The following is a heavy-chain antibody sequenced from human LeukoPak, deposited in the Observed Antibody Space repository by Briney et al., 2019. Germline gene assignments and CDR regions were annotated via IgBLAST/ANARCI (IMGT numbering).Heavy chain of an antibody. CDR3: ARSTSGSYFWADK. J-gene: IGHJ4*02. Sequence: SETLSLTCTVSGGSISNYYWSWIRQPPGKGLEWIGYIYYSGSTYYNPSLKSRDIISVDTSKSQFSLKLTSVTAADTAVYYCARSTSGSYFWADKWGQGTLVTVSS. V-gene: IGHV4-59*08. CDR2: IYYSGST. D-gene: IGHD1-26*01. CDR1: GGSISNYY.